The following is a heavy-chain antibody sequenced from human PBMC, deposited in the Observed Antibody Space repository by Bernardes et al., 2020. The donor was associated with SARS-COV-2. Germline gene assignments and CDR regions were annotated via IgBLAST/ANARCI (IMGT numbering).Heavy chain of an antibody. CDR3: ARRQGWTDAFDI. CDR2: ISYTGST. V-gene: IGHV4-39*01. J-gene: IGHJ3*02. D-gene: IGHD2-15*01. Sequence: SETLSLTCTVSGGSISSSSHYWGWIRQPPGKRLEWIANISYTGSTFYNPSLRSRVTISVDTSKNQFSLKLNSVTAADTAVYFCARRQGWTDAFDIWGQGTMVTVSS. CDR1: GGSISSSSHY.